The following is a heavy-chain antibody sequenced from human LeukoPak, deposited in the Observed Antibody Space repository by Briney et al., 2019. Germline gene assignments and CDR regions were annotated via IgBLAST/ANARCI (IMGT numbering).Heavy chain of an antibody. Sequence: ASVKVSCKASGYTFTSHYMHWVRQAPGQGLEWMGIINPSGGSTSYAQKFQGRVTMTRDTSTSTVYMELSSLRSEDTAVYYCARDDSSGYPFDYWGQGTLVTVSS. V-gene: IGHV1-46*01. D-gene: IGHD3-22*01. J-gene: IGHJ4*02. CDR2: INPSGGST. CDR3: ARDDSSGYPFDY. CDR1: GYTFTSHY.